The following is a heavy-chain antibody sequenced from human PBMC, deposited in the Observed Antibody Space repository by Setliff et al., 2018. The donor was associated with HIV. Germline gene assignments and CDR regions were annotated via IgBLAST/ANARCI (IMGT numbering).Heavy chain of an antibody. CDR3: AKNLYRSPWSPLDY. Sequence: CATSGFTFSSYGMHWVRQAPGKGLEWVAFIRYDDTYKFYADSLKGRFTISRDNSKNTLFLQVNSLRVEDTAVYYCAKNLYRSPWSPLDYWGQGTQVTVSS. D-gene: IGHD6-19*01. V-gene: IGHV3-30*02. CDR2: IRYDDTYK. CDR1: GFTFSSYG. J-gene: IGHJ4*02.